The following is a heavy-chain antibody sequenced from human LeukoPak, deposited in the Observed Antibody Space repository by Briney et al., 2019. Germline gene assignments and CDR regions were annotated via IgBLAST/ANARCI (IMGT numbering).Heavy chain of an antibody. Sequence: PGGSLRLSCADSGFTFSSYAMSWFRQAPGKGLEWVSAISGSGGSTYYADSVKGRFTISRDNSKNTLYLQMNSLRAEDTAVYYCAKGYDFWSPAPFDYWGQGTLVTVSS. D-gene: IGHD3-3*01. V-gene: IGHV3-23*01. CDR1: GFTFSSYA. CDR2: ISGSGGST. CDR3: AKGYDFWSPAPFDY. J-gene: IGHJ4*02.